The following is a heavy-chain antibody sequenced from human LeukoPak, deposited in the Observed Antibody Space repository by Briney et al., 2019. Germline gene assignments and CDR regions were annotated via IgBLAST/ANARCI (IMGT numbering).Heavy chain of an antibody. D-gene: IGHD2-2*01. Sequence: GGSLRLSCAASGFTLNNYWMHWVRQGPGEGLMWVSRISRDGSSTTYADSVKGRFTISRGNTKNTLYLQMISLRAEDTAVYYCVRDCSDAGCYASAFDIWGRGTMVTVSS. CDR2: ISRDGSST. J-gene: IGHJ3*02. CDR3: VRDCSDAGCYASAFDI. CDR1: GFTLNNYW. V-gene: IGHV3-74*01.